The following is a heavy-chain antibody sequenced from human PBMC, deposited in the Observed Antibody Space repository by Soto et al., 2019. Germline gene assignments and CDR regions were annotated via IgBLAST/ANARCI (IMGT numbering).Heavy chain of an antibody. CDR2: ISYDGSNK. D-gene: IGHD1-26*01. CDR3: ANLLYREVGAGFDY. J-gene: IGHJ4*02. CDR1: GFTFSSNG. Sequence: GSLRLSCAASGFTFSSNGMHWVRQAPGKGLEWVAVISYDGSNKYYADSVKGRFTISRDNSKNTLYLQMNSLRAEDTAVYYCANLLYREVGAGFDYWGQGTLVTVSS. V-gene: IGHV3-30*18.